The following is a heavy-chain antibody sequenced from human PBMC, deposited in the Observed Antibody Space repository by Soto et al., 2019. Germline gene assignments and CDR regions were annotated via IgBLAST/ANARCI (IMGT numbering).Heavy chain of an antibody. V-gene: IGHV4-59*08. CDR1: GGSISSYY. D-gene: IGHD3-10*02. Sequence: QVQMQDSGPGLVKPSEALSLTCTVSGGSISSYYWSWIRQPPGKGLEWIGYIYYSGSTNYNPSLKSRVTISVDTSKNQFSLKLSSVTAADTAVYYCARHGYYVPYWYFDLWGRATLVTVSS. J-gene: IGHJ2*01. CDR3: ARHGYYVPYWYFDL. CDR2: IYYSGST.